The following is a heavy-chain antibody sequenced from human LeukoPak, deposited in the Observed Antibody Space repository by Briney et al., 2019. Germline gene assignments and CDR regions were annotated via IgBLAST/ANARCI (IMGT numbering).Heavy chain of an antibody. CDR2: IWYDGSNK. D-gene: IGHD6-13*01. Sequence: GGSLRLACAASGFTFSSYGMHWVRQAPGKGLKWVTVIWYDGSNKYYADSVKGRFTISRDNSKNTLYLQMNSLRAEDTAVYYCARGRGVLVPVDYWGQGTLVTVSS. J-gene: IGHJ4*02. CDR1: GFTFSSYG. CDR3: ARGRGVLVPVDY. V-gene: IGHV3-33*01.